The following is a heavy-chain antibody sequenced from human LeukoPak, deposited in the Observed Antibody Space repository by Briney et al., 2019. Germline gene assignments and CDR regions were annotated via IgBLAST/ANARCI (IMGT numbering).Heavy chain of an antibody. J-gene: IGHJ6*03. CDR3: AKGGGYEAQYYYYYLDV. V-gene: IGHV3-23*01. Sequence: PGGSLRLSCAASGFSFSGHGMSWVRQAPGKGLEWVSGIIGGAGGTYYADSVKGRFTISRDNSKNTLYLQMKSLRAEDTAVYYCAKGGGYEAQYYYYYLDVWGKGTTVTISS. D-gene: IGHD5-12*01. CDR1: GFSFSGHG. CDR2: IIGGAGGT.